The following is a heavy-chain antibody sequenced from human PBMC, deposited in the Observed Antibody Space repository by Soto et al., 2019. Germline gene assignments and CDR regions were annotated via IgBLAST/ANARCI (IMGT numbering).Heavy chain of an antibody. CDR2: IYYSGST. D-gene: IGHD6-13*01. J-gene: IGHJ1*01. V-gene: IGHV4-59*01. CDR1: GGSISSYY. Sequence: SETLSLTCTVSGGSISSYYWSWIRQPPGKGLEWIGYIYYSGSTNYNPSLKSRVTISVDTSKNQFSLKLSSVTAADTAAYYCARGATPFIAAAGTEYFQHWGQGTLVTVSS. CDR3: ARGATPFIAAAGTEYFQH.